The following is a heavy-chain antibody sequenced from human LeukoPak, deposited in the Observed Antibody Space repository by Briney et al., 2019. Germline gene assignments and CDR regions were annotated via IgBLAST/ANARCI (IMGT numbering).Heavy chain of an antibody. CDR1: GGSISSYY. CDR2: IYYSGST. D-gene: IGHD6-13*01. J-gene: IGHJ6*02. Sequence: SETLSLTCTVSGGSISSYYWSWIRQPPGKGLEWIGYIYYSGSTNYNPSLKSRVTISVDTSKNQFSLKLSSVTAADTAVCYCARDRGRTAAGTLGPYYYYGMDVWGQGTTVTVSS. CDR3: ARDRGRTAAGTLGPYYYYGMDV. V-gene: IGHV4-59*01.